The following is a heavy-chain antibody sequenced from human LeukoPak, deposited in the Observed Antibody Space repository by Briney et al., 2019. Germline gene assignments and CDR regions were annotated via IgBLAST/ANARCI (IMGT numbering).Heavy chain of an antibody. CDR2: ISAYNGNT. CDR1: GYTFTSYG. D-gene: IGHD3-9*01. CDR3: ARDLYTGSTLTGYPGGY. J-gene: IGHJ4*02. Sequence: ASVKVSCKASGYTFTSYGISWVRQAPGQGLEWMGWISAYNGNTNYAQKLQGRVTMTTDTSTSTAYMELRSLRSDDTAVYYCARDLYTGSTLTGYPGGYWGQGTLVTVSS. V-gene: IGHV1-18*01.